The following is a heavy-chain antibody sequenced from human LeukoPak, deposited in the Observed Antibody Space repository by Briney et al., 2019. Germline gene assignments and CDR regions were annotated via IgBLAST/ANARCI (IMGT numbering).Heavy chain of an antibody. CDR1: GDFITAYY. J-gene: IGHJ4*02. V-gene: IGHV4-59*01. Sequence: PSETLSLTCSVSGDFITAYYWSWIRQPPGKGLEWIGYIYYSGSTNYNPSLKSRVTISVDTSKNQFSLKLSSVTAADTAVYYCARMYSSSWEFDYWGQGTLVTVSS. CDR2: IYYSGST. D-gene: IGHD6-13*01. CDR3: ARMYSSSWEFDY.